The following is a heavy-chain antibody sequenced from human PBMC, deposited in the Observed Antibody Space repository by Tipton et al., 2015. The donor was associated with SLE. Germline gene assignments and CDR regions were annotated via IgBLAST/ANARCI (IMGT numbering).Heavy chain of an antibody. CDR1: GGSFSGYH. D-gene: IGHD3-22*01. CDR3: ARGVAYYYDSGAIDI. J-gene: IGHJ3*02. Sequence: TLSLTCTIYGGSFSGYHWSWIRQPPGKGLEWIGEINYSGSTNYNPSLKSRVTISIGTSKNELSLKLSSVTAADTAVYYCARGVAYYYDSGAIDIWGQGTMVTVSS. V-gene: IGHV4-34*01. CDR2: INYSGST.